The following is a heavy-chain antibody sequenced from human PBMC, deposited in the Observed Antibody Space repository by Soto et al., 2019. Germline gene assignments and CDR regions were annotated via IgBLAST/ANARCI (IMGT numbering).Heavy chain of an antibody. D-gene: IGHD2-15*01. Sequence: GGSLRLSCAASGFTFSSYAMHCVRQAPGKGLEWVAVISYDGSNKYYADSVKGRFTISRDNSKNTLYLQMNSLRAEDTAVYYCASLLAYCDYYRQRSLVAVSS. J-gene: IGHJ4*02. V-gene: IGHV3-30-3*01. CDR3: ASLLAYCDY. CDR2: ISYDGSNK. CDR1: GFTFSSYA.